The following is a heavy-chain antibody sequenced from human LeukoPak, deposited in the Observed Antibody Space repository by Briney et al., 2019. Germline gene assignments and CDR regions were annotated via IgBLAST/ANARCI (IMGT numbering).Heavy chain of an antibody. CDR3: AKDLQTGDDVSLYYYHYGMDV. CDR1: GFTFSSYG. D-gene: IGHD7-27*01. V-gene: IGHV3-30*18. Sequence: GGSLRLSCAASGFTFSSYGIHWVRQAPGKGLEWVAVISYDGSNKYFADSVKGRFTISRDNSKNTLYLQMSSLRAEDSAVYYCAKDLQTGDDVSLYYYHYGMDVWGKGTTVTVSS. J-gene: IGHJ6*04. CDR2: ISYDGSNK.